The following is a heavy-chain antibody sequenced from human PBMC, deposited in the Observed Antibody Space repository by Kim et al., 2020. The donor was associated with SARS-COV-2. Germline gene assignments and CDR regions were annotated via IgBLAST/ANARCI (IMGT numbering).Heavy chain of an antibody. D-gene: IGHD3-22*01. Sequence: YYADSVKGRFTISRDNSKNTLDLQMNGLRAEDTAVYYCARASGYYQDFDYWGQGTLVTVSS. V-gene: IGHV3-30*01. J-gene: IGHJ4*02. CDR3: ARASGYYQDFDY.